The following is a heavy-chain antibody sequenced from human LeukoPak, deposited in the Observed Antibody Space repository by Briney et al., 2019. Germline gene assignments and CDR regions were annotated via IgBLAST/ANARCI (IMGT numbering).Heavy chain of an antibody. Sequence: ASVKVSCKASGYTFTGYYMHWVRQAPGQGLEWMGWINPNSGGTNYAQKFQGRVTMTRDTSISTAYMELSRLRSDDTAVYYCARRRGPAQYCFDYWGQGTLVTVSS. J-gene: IGHJ4*02. CDR1: GYTFTGYY. D-gene: IGHD2-2*01. CDR2: INPNSGGT. V-gene: IGHV1-2*02. CDR3: ARRRGPAQYCFDY.